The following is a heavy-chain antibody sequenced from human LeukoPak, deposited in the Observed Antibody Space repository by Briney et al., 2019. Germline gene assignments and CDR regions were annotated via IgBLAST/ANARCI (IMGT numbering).Heavy chain of an antibody. Sequence: ASVKVSCKASGYTFTGYYMHWVRQAPGRGLEWMGWINPNSGGTNYAQKFQGRVTMTRDTSISTAYMELSRLRSDDTAVYYCASGHDYKAPRGMDVWGQGTTVTVPS. D-gene: IGHD4-11*01. CDR3: ASGHDYKAPRGMDV. V-gene: IGHV1-2*02. J-gene: IGHJ6*02. CDR2: INPNSGGT. CDR1: GYTFTGYY.